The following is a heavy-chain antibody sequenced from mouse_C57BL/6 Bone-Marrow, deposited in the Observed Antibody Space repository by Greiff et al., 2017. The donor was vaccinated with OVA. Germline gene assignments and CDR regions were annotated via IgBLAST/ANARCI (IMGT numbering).Heavy chain of an antibody. CDR1: GFNIKNTY. CDR2: IDPANGNT. D-gene: IGHD1-1*01. V-gene: IGHV14-3*01. CDR3: ASYYYGSSYDAMDY. Sequence: EVQLQQSVAELVRPGASVKLSCTASGFNIKNTYMHWVKQRPEQGLEWIGRIDPANGNTKYAPKFQGKATITANTSSNTAYLQLSSLTSEDTAIYYCASYYYGSSYDAMDYWGQGTSVTVSS. J-gene: IGHJ4*01.